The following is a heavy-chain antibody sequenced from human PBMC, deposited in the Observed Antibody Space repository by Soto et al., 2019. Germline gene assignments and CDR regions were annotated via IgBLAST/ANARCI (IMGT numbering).Heavy chain of an antibody. Sequence: GGSLRLSCATSGLPFSDYYMSWIRQAPGKGLEWLSHISPKSTYRNYADSVKGRFTISRDNTKSSLFLQMNSLGVEDTAVYYCARGGGGGLFEHWGQGVLVTVSS. J-gene: IGHJ4*02. CDR2: ISPKSTYR. D-gene: IGHD2-21*01. CDR3: ARGGGGGLFEH. V-gene: IGHV3-11*06. CDR1: GLPFSDYY.